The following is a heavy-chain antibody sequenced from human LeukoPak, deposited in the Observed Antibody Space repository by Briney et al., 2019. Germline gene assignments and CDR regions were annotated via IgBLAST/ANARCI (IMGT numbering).Heavy chain of an antibody. CDR1: GFTFSNAW. CDR2: IKSKTDGGTT. J-gene: IGHJ4*02. D-gene: IGHD1-1*01. V-gene: IGHV3-15*01. Sequence: GGSLRLSCAASGFTFSNAWMSWVRQAPGKGLEWVGRIKSKTDGGTTDYAAPVKGRFTIPRDDSKNTLYLQMNSLKTEDTAVYYCTTDFDPNWNDDYWGQGTLVTVSS. CDR3: TTDFDPNWNDDY.